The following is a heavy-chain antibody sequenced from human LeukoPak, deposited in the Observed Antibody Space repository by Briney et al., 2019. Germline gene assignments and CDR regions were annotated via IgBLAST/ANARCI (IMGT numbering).Heavy chain of an antibody. CDR1: GYTFTGYY. D-gene: IGHD4-23*01. J-gene: IGHJ5*02. CDR3: ARDNSVEDTAWWFDP. Sequence: ASVKVSCKASGYTFTGYYMHWVRQAPGRGPEWMGWVSPNSGDTGSPQNFQGRVTITRNTSITTAYMELNSLRSEDTAVYYCARDNSVEDTAWWFDPWGQGTLVTVSS. V-gene: IGHV1-8*03. CDR2: VSPNSGDT.